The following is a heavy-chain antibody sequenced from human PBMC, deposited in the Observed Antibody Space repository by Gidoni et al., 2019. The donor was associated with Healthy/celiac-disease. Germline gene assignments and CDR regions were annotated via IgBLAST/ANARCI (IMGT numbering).Heavy chain of an antibody. CDR1: GGTFSSYT. CDR3: ARDRDGYNYGMGY. CDR2: IIPILGIA. D-gene: IGHD5-12*01. V-gene: IGHV1-69*08. Sequence: QVQLVQSGAEVKKPGASVKVSCKASGGTFSSYTISWVRQAPGQGLEWVGRIIPILGIANYAQKFQGRVTITADKSTSTAYMELSSLRSEDTAVYYCARDRDGYNYGMGYWGQGTLVTVSS. J-gene: IGHJ4*02.